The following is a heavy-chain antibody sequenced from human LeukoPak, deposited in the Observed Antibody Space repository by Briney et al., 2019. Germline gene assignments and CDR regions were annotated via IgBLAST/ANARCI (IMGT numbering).Heavy chain of an antibody. CDR1: GFSFSSYW. J-gene: IGHJ5*02. CDR3: ARGPRPDPCFGELDP. D-gene: IGHD3-10*01. V-gene: IGHV3-7*01. CDR2: IKQDGSDK. Sequence: GGSLRLSCAASGFSFSSYWMSWVRQAPGRGLEWVANIKQDGSDKYYVDSVKGRFTISRDNAKNSLYLQMNSLRAEDTALYYCARGPRPDPCFGELDPWGQGTLVTVSS.